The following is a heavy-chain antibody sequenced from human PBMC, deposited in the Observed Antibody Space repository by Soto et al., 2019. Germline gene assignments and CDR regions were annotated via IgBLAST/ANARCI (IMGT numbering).Heavy chain of an antibody. V-gene: IGHV1-69*06. J-gene: IGHJ4*02. CDR3: ATLLAGFLEY. CDR2: IIPISDTA. Sequence: QVQLAQSGAEVKKPGSSVKVSCKASGGSFSSHAITWVRQAPGQGLEWMGGIIPISDTAHYAQNFQGRVTMTADNSTSTAYMELSSLRSEDTALYYCATLLAGFLEYWGQGTQVTVSS. D-gene: IGHD3-3*01. CDR1: GGSFSSHA.